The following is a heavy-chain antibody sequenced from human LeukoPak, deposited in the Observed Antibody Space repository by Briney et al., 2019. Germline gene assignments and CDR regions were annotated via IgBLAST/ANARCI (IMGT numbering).Heavy chain of an antibody. CDR2: IYSGGGT. D-gene: IGHD2-2*01. V-gene: IGHV3-66*02. CDR3: ARDGCSSTSCYSYYYYYYMDV. Sequence: PGGSLRLSCAASGFTVSSNYMSWVRQAPGKGLEWVSVIYSGGGTYYADSVKGRFTISRDNSKNTLYLQMNSLRAEDTAVYYCARDGCSSTSCYSYYYYYYMDVWGKGTTVTVSS. J-gene: IGHJ6*03. CDR1: GFTVSSNY.